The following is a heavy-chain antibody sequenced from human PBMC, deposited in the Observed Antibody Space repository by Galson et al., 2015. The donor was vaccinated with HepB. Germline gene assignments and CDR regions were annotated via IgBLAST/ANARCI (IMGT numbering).Heavy chain of an antibody. D-gene: IGHD3-16*02. Sequence: SLRLSCAASGFTFSSYAMSWVRQAPGKGLEWVSAISGSGGSTYYADSVKGRFTISRDNSKNTLYLQMNSLRAEDTAVYYCAKDVGPADDYVWGSYRYTGGGGFDYWGQGTLVTVSS. CDR1: GFTFSSYA. CDR3: AKDVGPADDYVWGSYRYTGGGGFDY. V-gene: IGHV3-23*01. CDR2: ISGSGGST. J-gene: IGHJ4*02.